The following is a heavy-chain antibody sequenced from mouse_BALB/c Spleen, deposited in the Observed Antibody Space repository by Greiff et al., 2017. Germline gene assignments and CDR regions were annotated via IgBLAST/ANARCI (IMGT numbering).Heavy chain of an antibody. Sequence: EVKLVESGGGLVKPGGSLKLSCAASGFTFSSYAFSWVRQTPGKRLEWVASISSGGSTYYPDSVKGRFTISRDNARNILYLQMSSLRSEDTAMYYCAKNYYGSSYDAMDYWGQGTSVTVSS. CDR1: GFTFSSYA. D-gene: IGHD1-1*01. CDR2: ISSGGST. J-gene: IGHJ4*01. CDR3: AKNYYGSSYDAMDY. V-gene: IGHV5-6-5*01.